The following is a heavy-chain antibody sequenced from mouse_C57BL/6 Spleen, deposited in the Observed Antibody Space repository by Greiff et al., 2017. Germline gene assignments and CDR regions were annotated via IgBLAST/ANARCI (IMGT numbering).Heavy chain of an antibody. Sequence: LVEPGASVKPTCKASGYTFTEYTIHWVKQRSGQGLEWIGWFYPGSGSIKYNEKVKDKATLTADKSSSTVYMELSRLTSEDSAVYFCARHEDDGNYPYWCFDVWGTGTTVTVSS. J-gene: IGHJ1*03. CDR2: FYPGSGSI. D-gene: IGHD2-1*01. CDR3: ARHEDDGNYPYWCFDV. V-gene: IGHV1-62-2*01. CDR1: GYTFTEYT.